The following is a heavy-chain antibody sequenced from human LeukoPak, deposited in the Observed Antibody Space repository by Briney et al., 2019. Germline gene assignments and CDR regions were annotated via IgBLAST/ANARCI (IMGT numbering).Heavy chain of an antibody. D-gene: IGHD1-26*01. Sequence: PGGSLRHSAASGCSFSSYAMSWVLEAAGRGVEWGAAIRGSGDSTYYADSVKGRFTISRDNAKHSLYLQMNSLRAEDTAVYYCARTSGSYGLDYWGQGTLVTVSS. J-gene: IGHJ4*02. CDR2: IRGSGDST. CDR3: ARTSGSYGLDY. CDR1: GCSFSSYA. V-gene: IGHV3-23*01.